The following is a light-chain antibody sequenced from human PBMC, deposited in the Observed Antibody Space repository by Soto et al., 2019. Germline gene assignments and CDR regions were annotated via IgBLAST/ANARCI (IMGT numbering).Light chain of an antibody. V-gene: IGKV3-11*01. CDR2: DAS. J-gene: IGKJ5*01. CDR1: QSVSSY. CDR3: QQDNNWPPIT. Sequence: EIVLTQSPATLSLSPGERATLSCRASQSVSSYLAWYQQKPGQAPRLLIYDASNRATGIPARFSGSGSGTDFTLTISSLEPEDFAVYYCQQDNNWPPITFGPGTRLEIK.